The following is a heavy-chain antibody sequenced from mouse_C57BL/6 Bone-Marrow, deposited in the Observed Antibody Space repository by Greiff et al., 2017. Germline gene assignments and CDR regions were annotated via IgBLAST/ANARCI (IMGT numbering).Heavy chain of an antibody. CDR2: ISRGGDYI. V-gene: IGHV5-9-1*02. CDR3: TRAVYYVSSDGFAY. Sequence: EVKLVEPGAGLVKPGGSLKLSCAASGFTFSSYAMSWVRQTPEQRLEWVAYISRGGDYIYYADTVKGRFTIARDNARNTLYLQMSSLKSEDTAMYYCTRAVYYVSSDGFAYWGQGTLVTVSA. CDR1: GFTFSSYA. J-gene: IGHJ3*01. D-gene: IGHD1-1*01.